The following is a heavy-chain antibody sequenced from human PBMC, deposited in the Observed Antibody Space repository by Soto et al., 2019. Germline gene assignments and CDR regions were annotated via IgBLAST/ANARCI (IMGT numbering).Heavy chain of an antibody. CDR1: GGTFSSYA. Sequence: SVKVSCKASGGTFSSYAISWVRQAPGQGLEWMGGIIPIFGTANYAQKFQGRVTITADKSTSTAYMELSSLRSEDTAVYYCARAVIAARPLFNYWGQGTLVTVSS. CDR2: IIPIFGTA. CDR3: ARAVIAARPLFNY. J-gene: IGHJ4*02. V-gene: IGHV1-69*06. D-gene: IGHD6-6*01.